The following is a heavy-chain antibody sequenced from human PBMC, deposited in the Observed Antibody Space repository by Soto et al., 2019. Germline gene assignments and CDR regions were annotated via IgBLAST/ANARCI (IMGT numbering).Heavy chain of an antibody. CDR2: TYQRGSA. CDR1: GGSIRSGGYS. CDR3: ARDYYGMDV. J-gene: IGHJ6*02. V-gene: IGHV4-30-2*06. Sequence: TLALTCTVSGGSIRSGGYSCTWIRQSPGKGLEWIGYTYQRGSAYYNPSLKSRVTISVDRSKNQFSLNLTSVTAADTAVYYCARDYYGMDVWGQGTTVTVSS.